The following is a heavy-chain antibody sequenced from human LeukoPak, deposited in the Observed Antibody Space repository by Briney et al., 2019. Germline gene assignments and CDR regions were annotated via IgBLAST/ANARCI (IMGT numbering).Heavy chain of an antibody. CDR3: ARHKPANYDFWSGYVNWFDP. CDR1: GGSISSSSYY. CDR2: IYYSGST. J-gene: IGHJ5*02. V-gene: IGHV4-39*01. Sequence: SETLSLTCTVSGGSISSSSYYWGWIRQPPGKGLEWIGSIYYSGSTYYNPSLKSRVTISVDTSKNQFSLKLSSVTAADTAVYYCARHKPANYDFWSGYVNWFDPWGQGTLVTVSS. D-gene: IGHD3-3*01.